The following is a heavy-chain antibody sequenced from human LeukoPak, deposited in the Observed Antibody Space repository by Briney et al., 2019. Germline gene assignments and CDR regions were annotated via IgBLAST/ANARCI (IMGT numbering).Heavy chain of an antibody. CDR3: ARAYSRSYSHFDD. J-gene: IGHJ4*02. Sequence: PSETLSLTCTVSGGSISGYYWSWIRQPPGKGREWIGYIYTSGSTNYNPSLKSRVTISVDTSKNQFSLRLSSVTAADTAMYFCARAYSRSYSHFDDWGQGTLVTVSS. V-gene: IGHV4-4*09. D-gene: IGHD1-26*01. CDR1: GGSISGYY. CDR2: IYTSGST.